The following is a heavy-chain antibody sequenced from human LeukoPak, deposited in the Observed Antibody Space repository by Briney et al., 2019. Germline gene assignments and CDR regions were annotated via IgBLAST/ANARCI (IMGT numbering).Heavy chain of an antibody. J-gene: IGHJ4*02. V-gene: IGHV4-59*01. D-gene: IGHD3-10*02. CDR1: GGSISSYY. CDR3: ARSKYGGPDY. Sequence: NSSETLSLTCAVSGGSISSYYWSWIRQPPGKGLEWIGYIYYSGRTNYNPSLKSRVTISVNTSKNQFSLKLSSVTAADTAVYYCARSKYGGPDYWGQGTLVTVSS. CDR2: IYYSGRT.